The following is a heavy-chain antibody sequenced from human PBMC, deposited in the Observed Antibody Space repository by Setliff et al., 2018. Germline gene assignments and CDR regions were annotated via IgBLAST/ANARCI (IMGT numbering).Heavy chain of an antibody. V-gene: IGHV3-23*01. CDR2: VSGSGMTR. CDR1: GFTFRKHA. Sequence: GGSLRLSCTASGFTFRKHALAWVRQAPGKGLQLVSSVSGSGMTRDYTDSVKGRFTVSRDSSQNKIHLQMDSLRAEDTGKYFCARADSDSYYPYYFDFWGQGVLVTVS. CDR3: ARADSDSYYPYYFDF. J-gene: IGHJ4*02. D-gene: IGHD3-22*01.